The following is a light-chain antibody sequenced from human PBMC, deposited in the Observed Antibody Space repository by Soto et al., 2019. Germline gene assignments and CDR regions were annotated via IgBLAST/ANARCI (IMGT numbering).Light chain of an antibody. CDR3: QSYDSSLRYV. CDR1: SSNIGAGYD. CDR2: GNS. V-gene: IGLV1-40*01. Sequence: QSVLTQPPSVSGAPGQRVTISCTGSSSNIGAGYDVHWYQQLPGTAPKLLIYGNSNRPSGVPDRFSGSKSGTSASLAITGLQAEDEADYYCQSYDSSLRYVFGTGTKRTVL. J-gene: IGLJ1*01.